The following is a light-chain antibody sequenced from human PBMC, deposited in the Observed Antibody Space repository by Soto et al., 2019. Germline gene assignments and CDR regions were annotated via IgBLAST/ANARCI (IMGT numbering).Light chain of an antibody. Sequence: QSVLTPPPSASGTPGQRVTISCSGSSSNIGSNTVNWYQQLPGTAPKLLIYSNNQRPSGVPDRFSGSKSGTSASLAISGLQSEDEADYYCAAWDDSLKGVVFGGGTQLTVL. CDR3: AAWDDSLKGVV. CDR2: SNN. J-gene: IGLJ3*02. CDR1: SSNIGSNT. V-gene: IGLV1-44*01.